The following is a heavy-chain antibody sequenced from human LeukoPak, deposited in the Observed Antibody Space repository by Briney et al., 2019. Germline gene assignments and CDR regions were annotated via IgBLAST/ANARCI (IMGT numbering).Heavy chain of an antibody. CDR2: IMEDGSEK. J-gene: IGHJ4*02. Sequence: GGSLRLSCAASGFTFSSYAMSWVRLAPGKGLEWVANIMEDGSEKHYVDSVKGRFTISRDNAKNSLFLQMNSLRVEDTAVYYCTRDSYTNTWHEEGRDYWGQGTLVTVSS. V-gene: IGHV3-7*01. CDR1: GFTFSSYA. CDR3: TRDSYTNTWHEEGRDY. D-gene: IGHD6-13*01.